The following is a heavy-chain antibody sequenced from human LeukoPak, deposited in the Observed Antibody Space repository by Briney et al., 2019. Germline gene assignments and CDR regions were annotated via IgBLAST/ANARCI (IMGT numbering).Heavy chain of an antibody. CDR1: GGSISSYY. J-gene: IGHJ6*02. CDR2: IYTSGCT. V-gene: IGHV4-4*07. CDR3: ARDEGIVGATYYYYYYGMDV. Sequence: SETLTLPCTVSGGSISSYYWSWIRQPAGKGLEWIGRIYTSGCTNYNTPLKSRVTMAVDTSKNQFSLKLSSVTAADTAVYYCARDEGIVGATYYYYYYGMDVWGQGTTVTVSS. D-gene: IGHD1-26*01.